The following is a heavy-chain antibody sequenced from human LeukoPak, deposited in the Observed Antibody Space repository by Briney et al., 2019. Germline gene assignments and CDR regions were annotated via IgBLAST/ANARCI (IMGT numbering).Heavy chain of an antibody. CDR3: ARVSGGSCYDY. CDR1: GYTFTSYG. Sequence: ASVKVSCKASGYTFTSYGISWVRQAPGQGLEWMGWINPNSGGTNYAQKFQGRVTMTRDTSISTAYMELSRLRSDDTAVYYCARVSGGSCYDYWGQGTLVTVSS. D-gene: IGHD2-15*01. V-gene: IGHV1-2*02. CDR2: INPNSGGT. J-gene: IGHJ4*02.